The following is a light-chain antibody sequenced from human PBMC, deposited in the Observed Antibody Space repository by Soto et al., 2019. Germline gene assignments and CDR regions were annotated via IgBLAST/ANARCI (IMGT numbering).Light chain of an antibody. V-gene: IGKV1-5*03. CDR3: QRYNWYPYS. CDR2: RAS. Sequence: DIQMTQSPSTLSASVGDRVTITCRASQSISSWLAWYQQKPGEAPKLLIYRASILESGVPSRFSVSGSGTEFTLTISSLQPDDFATYYCQRYNWYPYSSGQGTKLEIK. CDR1: QSISSW. J-gene: IGKJ2*03.